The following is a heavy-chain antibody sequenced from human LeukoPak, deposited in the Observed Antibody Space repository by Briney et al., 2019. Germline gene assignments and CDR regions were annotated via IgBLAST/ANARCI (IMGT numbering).Heavy chain of an antibody. Sequence: GASVKVSCKASGYTFTGYYMHWVRQAPGQGLEWMGWISAYNGNTNYAQKLQGRVTMTIDTSTSTAYMELRSLRSDDTAVYYCARDRGGLRYFDWLSWFDPWGQGTLVTVSS. CDR1: GYTFTGYY. V-gene: IGHV1-18*04. D-gene: IGHD3-9*01. CDR3: ARDRGGLRYFDWLSWFDP. CDR2: ISAYNGNT. J-gene: IGHJ5*02.